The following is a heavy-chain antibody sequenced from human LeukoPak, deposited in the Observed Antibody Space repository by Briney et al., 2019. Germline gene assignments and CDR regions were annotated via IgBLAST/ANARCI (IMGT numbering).Heavy chain of an antibody. D-gene: IGHD3-9*01. CDR2: IQTDGSTK. J-gene: IGHJ3*01. V-gene: IGHV3-30*02. Sequence: GESLRLSCVSSGFTFSRYGIHWVRQHPGKGLEWVSFIQTDGSTKYYSDSVKGRFTISRDNPKNTVYLQMNSLSTEDTAVYYCAIEISRLVIHAFDLWGQGTMVTVSS. CDR1: GFTFSRYG. CDR3: AIEISRLVIHAFDL.